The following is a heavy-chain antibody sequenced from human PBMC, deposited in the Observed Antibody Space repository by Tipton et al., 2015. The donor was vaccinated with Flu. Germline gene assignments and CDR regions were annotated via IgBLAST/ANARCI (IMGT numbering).Heavy chain of an antibody. J-gene: IGHJ5*02. D-gene: IGHD4/OR15-4a*01. CDR3: ARGVLTGGKRFDP. CDR1: GGSISSYY. CDR2: IYYSGNT. Sequence: TLSLTCTVSGGSISSYYWSWIRQPPGKRLEWIGYIYYSGNTKYNPSLKSRVTISGDTSKNQFSLRLNSVTAADTAVYYCARGVLTGGKRFDPWGQGTLVTVSS. V-gene: IGHV4-59*12.